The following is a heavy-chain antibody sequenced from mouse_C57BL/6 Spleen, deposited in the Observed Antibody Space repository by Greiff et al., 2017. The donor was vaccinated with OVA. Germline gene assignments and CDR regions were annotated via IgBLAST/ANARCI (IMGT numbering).Heavy chain of an antibody. V-gene: IGHV1-64*01. CDR2: IPPNSGST. CDR3: ARGGELRGFAY. Sequence: VQLQQPGAELVKPGASVTLSCKASGYTFTSYWMHWVKQRPGQGLEWIGMIPPNSGSTNYNEKFKSKATLTVDKSSSTAYMQLSSLTSEDSAVYYCARGGELRGFAYWGQGTLVTVSA. D-gene: IGHD1-3*01. J-gene: IGHJ3*01. CDR1: GYTFTSYW.